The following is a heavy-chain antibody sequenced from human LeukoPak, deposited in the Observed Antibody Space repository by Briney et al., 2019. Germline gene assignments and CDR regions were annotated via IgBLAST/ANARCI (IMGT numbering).Heavy chain of an antibody. J-gene: IGHJ4*02. CDR2: ISSSSSYI. CDR1: GFTFSSYS. D-gene: IGHD6-13*01. V-gene: IGHV3-21*01. Sequence: GGSLRLSCAASGFTFSSYSMNWVRQAPGKGLEWVSSISSSSSYIYYADSVKGRFTISRDNAKNSLYLRMNSLRAEDTAVYYCARDIAAAGTFDYWGQGTLVTVSS. CDR3: ARDIAAAGTFDY.